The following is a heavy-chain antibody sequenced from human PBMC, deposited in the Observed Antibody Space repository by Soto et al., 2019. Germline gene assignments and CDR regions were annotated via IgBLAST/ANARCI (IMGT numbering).Heavy chain of an antibody. CDR3: ARGAAAGMSAHLDY. CDR1: GFTFDDYA. D-gene: IGHD6-13*01. J-gene: IGHJ4*02. V-gene: IGHV3-9*01. Sequence: DVQLVESGGGLVQPGRSLRLSCATSGFTFDDYAMHWVRQAPGKGLEWVSGISWNSGSIGYAYSVKGRFTISRDNAKNSLYLQMNSLRAEDTALYYCARGAAAGMSAHLDYWGQGTLVTVSS. CDR2: ISWNSGSI.